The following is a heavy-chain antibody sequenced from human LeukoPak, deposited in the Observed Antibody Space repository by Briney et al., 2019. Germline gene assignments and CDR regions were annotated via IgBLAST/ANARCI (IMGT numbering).Heavy chain of an antibody. V-gene: IGHV1-46*01. CDR3: ARDRPLYYDSSGYSYYYGMDV. D-gene: IGHD3-22*01. CDR2: INPSGGST. Sequence: ASVKVSCKASGYTFTSYYMHWVRQAPGQGLEWMGIINPSGGSTSYAQKFQGRVTMARDTSTSTVYMELSSLRSEDTAVYYCARDRPLYYDSSGYSYYYGMDVWGQGTTVTVSS. CDR1: GYTFTSYY. J-gene: IGHJ6*02.